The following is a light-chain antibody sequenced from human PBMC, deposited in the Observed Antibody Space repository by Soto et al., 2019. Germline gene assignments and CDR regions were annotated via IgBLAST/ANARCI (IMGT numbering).Light chain of an antibody. V-gene: IGLV2-14*03. CDR3: SSYTDSSTVI. J-gene: IGLJ2*01. Sequence: QSALTQPASVSGSPGQLITISCTGTSSDIGTYHYVSWYQQYPGKAPKLMIFDVNSRPSGVSERFLGSKSGNTASLAVSGLQAEDEADYYCSSYTDSSTVIFGGGTKLTVL. CDR1: SSDIGTYHY. CDR2: DVN.